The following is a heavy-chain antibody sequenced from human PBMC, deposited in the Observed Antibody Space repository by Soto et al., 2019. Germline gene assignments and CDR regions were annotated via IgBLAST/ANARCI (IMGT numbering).Heavy chain of an antibody. Sequence: GGSLRLSCAASGFTFSSYGMHWVRQAPGKGLEWVAVISYDGSNKYYADSVKGRFTISRDNSKNTLYLQMNSLRAEDTAVYYCAKDRGTYYYDSSGNSVGYYLDYWGQGTLVTVSS. CDR3: AKDRGTYYYDSSGNSVGYYLDY. J-gene: IGHJ4*02. V-gene: IGHV3-30*18. D-gene: IGHD3-22*01. CDR2: ISYDGSNK. CDR1: GFTFSSYG.